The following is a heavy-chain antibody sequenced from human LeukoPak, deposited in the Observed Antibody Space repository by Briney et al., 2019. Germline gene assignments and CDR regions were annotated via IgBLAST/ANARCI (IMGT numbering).Heavy chain of an antibody. D-gene: IGHD6-6*01. J-gene: IGHJ4*02. CDR3: ARETSSSALEY. V-gene: IGHV4-59*01. CDR2: IFYTGIT. Sequence: SETLSLTCNVSGGSMNTYYWSWIRQPPGKGLEWIGYIFYTGITNYNPSLKSRVTISVDTSRNQFSLKLTSVTAADTAVYYCARETSSSALEYWGQGTLVTVSS. CDR1: GGSMNTYY.